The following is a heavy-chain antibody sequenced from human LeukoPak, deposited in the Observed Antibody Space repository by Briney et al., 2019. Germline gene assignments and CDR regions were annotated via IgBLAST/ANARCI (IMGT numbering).Heavy chain of an antibody. V-gene: IGHV3-48*03. CDR3: ATLTVASPFDY. Sequence: EPGGSLRLSCAASGFTFSSYEMYWVRQVPGKGLEWVSYISSTGSTNYYADSVKGRFTISRDNAKNSLYLQMNSLRAEDTAVYYCATLTVASPFDYWGQGALVTVSS. CDR2: ISSTGSTN. D-gene: IGHD5-12*01. J-gene: IGHJ4*02. CDR1: GFTFSSYE.